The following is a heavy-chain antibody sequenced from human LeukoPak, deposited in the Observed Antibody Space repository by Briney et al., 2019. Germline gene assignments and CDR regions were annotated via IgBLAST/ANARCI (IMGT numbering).Heavy chain of an antibody. Sequence: GGSLRLSCAASGFTFSSYGMHWVRQAPGKGLEWVAFIRYDGSNKYYADSVKGRFTISRDNSKNTLYLQMNSLRAEDTAVYYCAKEGVDGYSYGDYYMDVWGKGTTVTVSS. J-gene: IGHJ6*03. V-gene: IGHV3-30*02. CDR1: GFTFSSYG. CDR3: AKEGVDGYSYGDYYMDV. CDR2: IRYDGSNK. D-gene: IGHD5-18*01.